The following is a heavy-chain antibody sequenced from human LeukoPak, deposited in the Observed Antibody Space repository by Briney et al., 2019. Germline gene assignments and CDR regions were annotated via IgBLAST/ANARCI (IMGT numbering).Heavy chain of an antibody. D-gene: IGHD3-16*01. V-gene: IGHV1-24*01. Sequence: ASVKVSCKVSGYTLTELSMHWVRQAPGKGLEWMGGFDPEGGETIYAQKFQGRVTMTEDTSTDTAYMELSSLRSADTAVYYCATASNRFGGAFDIWGQGTMVTVSS. J-gene: IGHJ3*02. CDR2: FDPEGGET. CDR3: ATASNRFGGAFDI. CDR1: GYTLTELS.